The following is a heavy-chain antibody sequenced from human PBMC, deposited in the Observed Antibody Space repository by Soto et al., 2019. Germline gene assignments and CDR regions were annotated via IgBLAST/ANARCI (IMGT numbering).Heavy chain of an antibody. Sequence: QVQLVQSGAEVKKPGASVKVSCKASGYTFTSYAISWVRQAPGQGLEWMGWISAYNGNTNYPQKRQGRVTMTTDTPRSTADMELRSLRSDDTAVYYCARDAPPADYWGQGTLVTVSS. V-gene: IGHV1-18*01. CDR3: ARDAPPADY. CDR1: GYTFTSYA. J-gene: IGHJ4*02. CDR2: ISAYNGNT.